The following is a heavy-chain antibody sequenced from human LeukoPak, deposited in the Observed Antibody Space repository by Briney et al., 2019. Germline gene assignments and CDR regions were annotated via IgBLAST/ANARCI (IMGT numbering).Heavy chain of an antibody. CDR3: AREETGSGWYNDY. CDR2: INSDGSST. D-gene: IGHD6-19*01. J-gene: IGHJ4*02. V-gene: IGHV3-74*01. CDR1: GFTFSSYW. Sequence: PGGSLRLSCAASGFTFSSYWMHWVRQAPGKGLVWVSRINSDGSSTSYADSVKGRFTISRDNAKNTLYLQMNSLRAEDTAVYYCAREETGSGWYNDYWGQGTLVTVSS.